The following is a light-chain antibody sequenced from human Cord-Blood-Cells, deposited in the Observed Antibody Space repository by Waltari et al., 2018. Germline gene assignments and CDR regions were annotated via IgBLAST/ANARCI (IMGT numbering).Light chain of an antibody. V-gene: IGLV2-8*01. CDR1: RSDAGGYNY. J-gene: IGLJ1*01. Sequence: QSALTPPPSASGSSGQSVTISGTGTRSDAGGYNYFPWYQQHPGKAPKLMIYEVSKRPSGVPDRFSGSKSGNTASLTVSGLQAEDEADYYCSSYAGSNNYVFGTGTKVTVL. CDR2: EVS. CDR3: SSYAGSNNYV.